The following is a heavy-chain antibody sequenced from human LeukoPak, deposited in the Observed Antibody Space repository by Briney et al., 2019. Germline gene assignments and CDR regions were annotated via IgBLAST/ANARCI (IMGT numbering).Heavy chain of an antibody. Sequence: PGGSLRLSCVASGFIVSNNYMSWVRQAPGKGLEWVSVLYNAGTTYYADSVKGRFTISRDNSKNTLYLQMYSLRAEDTAVYYCAAKFIWSSGYYFDYWGQGTLVTVSS. D-gene: IGHD3-22*01. CDR1: GFIVSNNY. CDR3: AAKFIWSSGYYFDY. V-gene: IGHV3-53*01. CDR2: LYNAGTT. J-gene: IGHJ4*02.